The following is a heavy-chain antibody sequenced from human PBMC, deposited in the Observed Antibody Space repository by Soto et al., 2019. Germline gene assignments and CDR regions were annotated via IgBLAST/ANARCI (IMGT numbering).Heavy chain of an antibody. Sequence: QLQLQESGSGLVKPSQTLSLTCAVSGGSISSGGYSWSWIRQPPGKGLEWVGYIYHSASTYYNPSLKSRVAISVDRSKTQFSLQLSSATAADTAVYYCARGPPIFYWGQGTLVTVSS. D-gene: IGHD3-9*01. CDR1: GGSISSGGYS. V-gene: IGHV4-30-2*01. CDR3: ARGPPIFY. J-gene: IGHJ4*02. CDR2: IYHSAST.